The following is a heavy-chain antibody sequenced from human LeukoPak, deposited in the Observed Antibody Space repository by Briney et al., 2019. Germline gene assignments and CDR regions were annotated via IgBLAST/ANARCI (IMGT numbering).Heavy chain of an antibody. CDR2: VYYRGST. Sequence: SETLSLTCTVSGGSIGSYFWNWIRQSPGKGLEWVGYVYYRGSTNYNPSLKSRVTISVDTSKNQFSLELSSVTAADTAVYYCARDMTRAVPIPGTYYYAYAMDVWGQGTTVTVSS. CDR3: ARDMTRAVPIPGTYYYAYAMDV. V-gene: IGHV4-59*01. CDR1: GGSIGSYF. D-gene: IGHD6-13*01. J-gene: IGHJ6*02.